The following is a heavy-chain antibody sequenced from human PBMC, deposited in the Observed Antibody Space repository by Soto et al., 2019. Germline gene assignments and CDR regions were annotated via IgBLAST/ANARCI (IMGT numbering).Heavy chain of an antibody. V-gene: IGHV3-23*01. D-gene: IGHD3-22*01. CDR2: ISTSGDKT. Sequence: GGSLRLSCAASGFTFSIYAISWVRQAPGKGLEWLSAISTSGDKTYYADSVEGRFTISRDNSKNTLYLQMNSLRVDDTAVYYCAKPLYDAVVVTYGIDVWGAGTTVTVYS. J-gene: IGHJ6*04. CDR3: AKPLYDAVVVTYGIDV. CDR1: GFTFSIYA.